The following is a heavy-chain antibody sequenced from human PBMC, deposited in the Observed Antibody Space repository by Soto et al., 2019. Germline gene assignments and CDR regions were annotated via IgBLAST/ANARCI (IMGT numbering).Heavy chain of an antibody. J-gene: IGHJ4*02. V-gene: IGHV1-8*01. D-gene: IGHD6-13*01. CDR3: AREHSSSWRFDY. Sequence: QVQLVQSGAEVKKPGASVKVSYKASGYTFTSYDINWVRQATGQGLEWMGWMNPNSGNTGYAQKFQGRVTMTRNTSISTAYMELSSLRSEDTAGYYCAREHSSSWRFDYWGQGTLVTVSS. CDR1: GYTFTSYD. CDR2: MNPNSGNT.